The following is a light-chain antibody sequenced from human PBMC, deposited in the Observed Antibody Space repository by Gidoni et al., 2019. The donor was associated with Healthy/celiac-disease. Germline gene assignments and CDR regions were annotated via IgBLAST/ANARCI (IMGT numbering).Light chain of an antibody. CDR1: QSVSSSF. J-gene: IGKJ2*01. CDR3: QQYGSSPS. V-gene: IGKV3-20*01. Sequence: IALTHSPVTLSLSPGERATLSCQASQSVSSSFLAWYQQKPGQAPRLLISGASSRATGIPDRFSGSGSGTDFTLTISRLEPEDFAVYYCQQYGSSPSFGQGTKLEIK. CDR2: GAS.